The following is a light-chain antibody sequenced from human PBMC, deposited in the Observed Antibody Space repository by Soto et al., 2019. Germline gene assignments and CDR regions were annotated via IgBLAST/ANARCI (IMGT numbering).Light chain of an antibody. CDR1: QSVSSY. CDR3: QQRSDWPST. J-gene: IGKJ4*01. Sequence: EIVLTQSPATLSLSPGERATLSCRASQSVSSYLAWYQQKPGQAPRLLIYDASNRATGIPARFSGSGSGTDFTLPISSLEPDDFAVYYCQQRSDWPSTFGGGNKVQIK. V-gene: IGKV3-11*01. CDR2: DAS.